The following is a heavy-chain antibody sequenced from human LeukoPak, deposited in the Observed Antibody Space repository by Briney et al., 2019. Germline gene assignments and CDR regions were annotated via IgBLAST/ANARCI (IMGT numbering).Heavy chain of an antibody. Sequence: PGGSLRLSCAASGFTFSSYAMSWVRQAPGKGLEWVSAISGSGGSTYYADSVKGRFTISRDNSKNTLYLQTNSLRAEDTAVYYCAKIEARYSYGYYFDYWGQGTLVTVSS. CDR2: ISGSGGST. D-gene: IGHD5-18*01. CDR1: GFTFSSYA. V-gene: IGHV3-23*01. CDR3: AKIEARYSYGYYFDY. J-gene: IGHJ4*02.